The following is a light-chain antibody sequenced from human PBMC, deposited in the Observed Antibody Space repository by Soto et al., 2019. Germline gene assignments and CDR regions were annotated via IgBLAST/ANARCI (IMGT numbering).Light chain of an antibody. Sequence: EIVMTQSPATLSVSPGERVTLSCWASQSVSSNLAWYLQKPGQAPRLLIYDASTRATGIPARFSGSGSGTEFTLTISSPQSEDFAVYFCQQYNDWPPRITFGQGTRLEIK. V-gene: IGKV3-15*01. CDR1: QSVSSN. CDR2: DAS. J-gene: IGKJ5*01. CDR3: QQYNDWPPRIT.